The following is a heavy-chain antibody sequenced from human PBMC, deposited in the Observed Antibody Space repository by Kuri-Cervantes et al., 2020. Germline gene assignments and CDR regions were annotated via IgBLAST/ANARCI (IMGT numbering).Heavy chain of an antibody. CDR3: AKEALAYCGGDCYSPLDY. J-gene: IGHJ4*02. V-gene: IGHV3-33*06. CDR1: GFTFSSYG. Sequence: GGSLRLSCAASGFTFSSYGMHWVRQAPGKGLEWVAVIWYDGSNKYYADSVKGRFTISRDNSKNTLYLQMNSLRAEDTAVYYCAKEALAYCGGDCYSPLDYWGQGTLVTVSS. CDR2: IWYDGSNK. D-gene: IGHD2-21*02.